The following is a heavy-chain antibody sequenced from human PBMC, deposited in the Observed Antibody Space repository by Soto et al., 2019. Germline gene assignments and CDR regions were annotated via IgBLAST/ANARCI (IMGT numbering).Heavy chain of an antibody. CDR1: GGSISGSSYY. CDR2: IYYSVST. D-gene: IGHD3-22*01. Sequence: SETLSLTCTVSGGSISGSSYYWGWIRQPPGKGQEWIGNIYYSVSTYYNPSLKSRVTISVDTSKNQFSLKLSSVTAAVTVVYFCMLGSGWKDFDYWGQGTLVTVSS. J-gene: IGHJ4*02. V-gene: IGHV4-39*01. CDR3: MLGSGWKDFDY.